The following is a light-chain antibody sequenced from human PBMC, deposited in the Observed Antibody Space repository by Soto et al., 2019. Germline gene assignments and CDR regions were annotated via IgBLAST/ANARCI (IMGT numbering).Light chain of an antibody. CDR1: QSVSSKY. CDR2: GTS. V-gene: IGKV3-20*01. J-gene: IGKJ3*01. CDR3: LQYGSSRFI. Sequence: DIVLTQSQGTLSLSRGERATRSCMASQSVSSKYLACYQRKSGQRPWVLIYGTSFRATGIPERFSGGGSGADFPLTITRLKHEDFAGYNGLQYGSSRFIFGYGTQVDFK.